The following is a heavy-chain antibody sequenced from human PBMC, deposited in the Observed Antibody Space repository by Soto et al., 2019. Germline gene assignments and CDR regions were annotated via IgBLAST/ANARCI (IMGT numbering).Heavy chain of an antibody. D-gene: IGHD6-19*01. J-gene: IGHJ4*02. CDR2: INHSGST. V-gene: IGHV4-34*01. CDR3: ARVEQWLVLFDY. Sequence: SETLSLTCAVYGGSFSGYYWSWIRQPPGKGLEWIGEINHSGSTNYNPSLKSRVTISVDTSKNQFSLKLSSVTAADTAVYYCARVEQWLVLFDYWGQGXLVTVYS. CDR1: GGSFSGYY.